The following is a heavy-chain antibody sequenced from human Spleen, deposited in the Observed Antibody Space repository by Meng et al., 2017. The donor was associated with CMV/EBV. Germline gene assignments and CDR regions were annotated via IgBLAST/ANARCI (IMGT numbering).Heavy chain of an antibody. Sequence: SETLSLTCTVSSGSITGYYWSWIRQPPGKGLEWIGYIYDSGSTNYNPSLKSRVTISVDTSKNQFSLNLTSVSAADTAVYYCARQRNWSYAYYLDYWGQGTLVTVSS. CDR3: ARQRNWSYAYYLDY. D-gene: IGHD1-7*01. CDR2: IYDSGST. CDR1: SGSITGYY. V-gene: IGHV4-59*01. J-gene: IGHJ4*02.